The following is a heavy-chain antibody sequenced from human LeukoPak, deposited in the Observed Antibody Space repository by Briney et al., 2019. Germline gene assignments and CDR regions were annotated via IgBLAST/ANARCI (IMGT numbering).Heavy chain of an antibody. J-gene: IGHJ4*02. V-gene: IGHV1-2*06. CDR3: ARDLNGVYYFDY. CDR1: GYTFTGYY. D-gene: IGHD3-3*01. Sequence: ASVKVSCKASGYTFTGYYMHWVRQAPGQGLEWMGRINPNSGGTNYAQKFQGRVTMTRDTSISTAYMELSRLRSDDTAVYYCARDLNGVYYFDYWGQGTLVTVSS. CDR2: INPNSGGT.